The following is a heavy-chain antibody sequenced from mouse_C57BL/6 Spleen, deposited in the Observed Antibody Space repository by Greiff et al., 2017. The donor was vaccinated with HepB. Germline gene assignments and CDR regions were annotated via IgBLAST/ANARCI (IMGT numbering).Heavy chain of an antibody. Sequence: EVQLVESGGGLVKPGGSLKLSCAASGFTFSDYGMHWVRQAPEKGLEWVAYISSVSSTIYYADTVKGRFTISRDNAKNTLFLQMTSLRSEDTAMYYCAREDYYGSSPYYFDYWGQGTTLTVSS. D-gene: IGHD1-1*01. V-gene: IGHV5-17*01. J-gene: IGHJ2*01. CDR2: ISSVSSTI. CDR3: AREDYYGSSPYYFDY. CDR1: GFTFSDYG.